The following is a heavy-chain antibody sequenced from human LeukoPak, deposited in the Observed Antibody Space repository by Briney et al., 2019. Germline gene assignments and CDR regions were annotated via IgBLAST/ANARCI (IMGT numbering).Heavy chain of an antibody. D-gene: IGHD2-15*01. CDR3: ARGGWPLDY. Sequence: PGGSLRLSCAASGFTFSSYVMSWVRQAPGKGLEWVSGINENGTSTNYADSVRGRFTISRDNAKNTLYLQMDTLRAEDTAVYYCARGGWPLDYWGQGTLVTVSS. J-gene: IGHJ4*02. CDR2: INENGTST. V-gene: IGHV3-74*01. CDR1: GFTFSSYV.